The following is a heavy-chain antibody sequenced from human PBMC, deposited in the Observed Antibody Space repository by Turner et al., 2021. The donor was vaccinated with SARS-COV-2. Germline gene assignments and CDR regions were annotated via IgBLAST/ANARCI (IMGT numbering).Heavy chain of an antibody. Sequence: QLLLQDSGPGLVKHSEPLSLTCTVSGGSISSSRYYWDWISQPPGKGLEWIGSIYYSESTDYNQSLKSRDTISVDTSKNQYYMKLSSVTAADTAVYYGERCEYGYGYEVGFDYWGQGTLVTVSS. J-gene: IGHJ4*02. V-gene: IGHV4-39*01. D-gene: IGHD5-18*01. CDR1: GGSISSSRYY. CDR3: ERCEYGYGYEVGFDY. CDR2: IYYSEST.